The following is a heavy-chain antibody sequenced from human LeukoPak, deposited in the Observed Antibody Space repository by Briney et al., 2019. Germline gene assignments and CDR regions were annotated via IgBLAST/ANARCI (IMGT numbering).Heavy chain of an antibody. V-gene: IGHV1-18*01. CDR2: ISAYNGNT. D-gene: IGHD1-26*01. J-gene: IGHJ4*02. CDR1: GYTFTSYG. Sequence: ASVKVSCKASGYTFTSYGISWVRQAPGQGLEWMGWISAYNGNTNYAQKLQGRVTMTTDTSTSTAYMELRSLRSDDTAVYYCARGGGSYPPGGSVQSYYFDYWGQGTLVTVSS. CDR3: ARGGGSYPPGGSVQSYYFDY.